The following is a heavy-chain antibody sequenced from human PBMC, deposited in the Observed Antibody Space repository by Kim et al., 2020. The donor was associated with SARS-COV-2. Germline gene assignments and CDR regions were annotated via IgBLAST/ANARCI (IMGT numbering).Heavy chain of an antibody. D-gene: IGHD3-9*01. CDR1: GFTFSSYA. CDR3: ARGTADYDILTGYWTIDY. Sequence: GGSLRLSCAASGFTFSSYAMHWVRQAPGKGLEWVAVISYDGSNKYYADSVKGRFTISRDNSKNTLYLQMNSLRAEDTAVYYCARGTADYDILTGYWTIDYWGQGTLVTVSS. J-gene: IGHJ4*02. CDR2: ISYDGSNK. V-gene: IGHV3-30*04.